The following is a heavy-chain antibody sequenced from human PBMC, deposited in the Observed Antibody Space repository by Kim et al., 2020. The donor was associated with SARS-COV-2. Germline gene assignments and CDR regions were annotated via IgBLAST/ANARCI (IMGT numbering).Heavy chain of an antibody. J-gene: IGHJ4*02. V-gene: IGHV3-43*01. D-gene: IGHD5-12*01. Sequence: GGSLRLSCAASGFTFDDYTMHWVRQAPGKGLEWVSLISWDGGSTYYADSVKGRFTISRDNSKNSLYLQMNSLRTEDTALYYCAKDSAGGLVEWLRLRSGYFDYWGQGTLVTVSS. CDR3: AKDSAGGLVEWLRLRSGYFDY. CDR2: ISWDGGST. CDR1: GFTFDDYT.